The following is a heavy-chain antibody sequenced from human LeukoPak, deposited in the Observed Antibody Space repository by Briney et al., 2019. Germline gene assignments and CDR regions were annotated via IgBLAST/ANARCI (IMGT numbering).Heavy chain of an antibody. V-gene: IGHV3-23*01. CDR3: ARWLLLSRYFDY. D-gene: IGHD3-22*01. CDR1: GFTFSSYA. J-gene: IGHJ4*02. CDR2: ISCSGGST. Sequence: GGSLRLSCAASGFTFSSYAMSWVRQAPGKGLEWVSAISCSGGSTYYADSVKGRFTISRDNSKNTLYLQMNSLRAEDAAVYYCARWLLLSRYFDYWGQGTLVTVSS.